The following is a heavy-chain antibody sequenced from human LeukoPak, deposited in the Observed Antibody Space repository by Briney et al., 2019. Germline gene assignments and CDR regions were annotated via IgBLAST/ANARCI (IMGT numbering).Heavy chain of an antibody. D-gene: IGHD6-19*01. J-gene: IGHJ4*02. CDR3: ARVIAVAGGEFDY. Sequence: PSETLSLTCTVSGGSISSYYWSWIRQPPGKGLEWIGYIYYSGGTNYNPSLKSRVTISVDTSKNQFSLKLSSVTAADTAVYYCARVIAVAGGEFDYWGQGTLVTVSS. CDR2: IYYSGGT. CDR1: GGSISSYY. V-gene: IGHV4-59*01.